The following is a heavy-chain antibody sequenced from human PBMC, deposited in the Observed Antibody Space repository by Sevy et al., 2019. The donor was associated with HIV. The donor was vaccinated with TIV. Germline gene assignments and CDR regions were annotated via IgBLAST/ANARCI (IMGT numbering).Heavy chain of an antibody. D-gene: IGHD1-26*01. CDR1: GFSFSNYE. CDR2: ITGSGSTI. V-gene: IGHV3-48*03. Sequence: GSLRLSCAASGFSFSNYEMNWVRQAPGKGLEWVSYITGSGSTIYYADSVKGRFTISRDNAKNSLYLQMNSLRAEDTAVYYCAREGGSYYEDPFDIWGQGTMVTVSS. CDR3: AREGGSYYEDPFDI. J-gene: IGHJ3*02.